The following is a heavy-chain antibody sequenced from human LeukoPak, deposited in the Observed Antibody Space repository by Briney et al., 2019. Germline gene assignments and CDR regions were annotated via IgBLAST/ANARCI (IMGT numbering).Heavy chain of an antibody. V-gene: IGHV3-23*01. J-gene: IGHJ4*02. CDR1: GFTFSSYA. CDR3: AWGGFYPGY. CDR2: ISGSGGST. D-gene: IGHD3-16*01. Sequence: PGGSLRLSCAASGFTFSSYAMSWVRQAPGKGLEWVSAISGSGGSTYYADSVKGRFTISRDNAKNSLYLQMNSLRVEDTAVYYCAWGGFYPGYWGQGTLVTVSS.